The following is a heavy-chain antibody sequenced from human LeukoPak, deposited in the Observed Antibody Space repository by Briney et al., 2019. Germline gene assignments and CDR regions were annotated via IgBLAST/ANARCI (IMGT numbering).Heavy chain of an antibody. CDR1: GGSFSGYY. J-gene: IGHJ4*02. V-gene: IGHV4-34*01. Sequence: ASETLSLTCAVYGGSFSGYYWSWIRQPPGKGLEWIGSIYHSGSTYYNPSLKSRVTISVDTSKNQFSLKLSSVTAADTAVYYCARQDTITIFGVVTAATIDYWGQGTLVTVSS. CDR3: ARQDTITIFGVVTAATIDY. D-gene: IGHD3-3*01. CDR2: IYHSGST.